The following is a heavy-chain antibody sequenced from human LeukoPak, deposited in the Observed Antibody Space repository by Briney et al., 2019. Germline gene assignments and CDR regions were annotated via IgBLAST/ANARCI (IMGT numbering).Heavy chain of an antibody. V-gene: IGHV1-46*01. D-gene: IGHD3-3*01. CDR2: INPSGGST. CDR3: ARTVSDYDFWSGDTSFDH. J-gene: IGHJ4*02. CDR1: GYTFTSYY. Sequence: ASVKVSCKASGYTFTSYYMHWVRQAPGQGLEWMGIINPSGGSTSYAQKFQGRVTMTRDTSTSTVYMELSSLRSEDTAVYYCARTVSDYDFWSGDTSFDHWGQGTLVTVSS.